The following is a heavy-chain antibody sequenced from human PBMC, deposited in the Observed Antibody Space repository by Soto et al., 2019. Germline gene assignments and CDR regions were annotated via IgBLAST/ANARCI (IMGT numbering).Heavy chain of an antibody. Sequence: GGSLRLSCAASRFTFSDYYMNWIRQAPGKGLEWLAIISYDGDNEYYADSVRGRFTISRDNSKNTLYLQMNSLRAEDTAVYYCARDGYCSGGSCYSVPVFDYWGQGTLVTVSS. J-gene: IGHJ4*02. CDR3: ARDGYCSGGSCYSVPVFDY. CDR2: ISYDGDNE. V-gene: IGHV3-30-3*01. CDR1: RFTFSDYY. D-gene: IGHD2-15*01.